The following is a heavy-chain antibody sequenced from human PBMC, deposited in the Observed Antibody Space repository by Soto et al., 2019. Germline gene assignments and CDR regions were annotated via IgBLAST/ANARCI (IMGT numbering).Heavy chain of an antibody. J-gene: IGHJ6*02. D-gene: IGHD2-2*01. CDR1: GFTFSNYA. Sequence: PXGSLRLSFAASGFTFSNYAMHWVRQAPGKGLEWVAIISYDGNNKYNADSVKGRFTISRDNSKNTLYLQMNSLRAEDTAVYYCARDRVCTSATCGEFDYYYYYGMDVWGQGTTVTVSS. V-gene: IGHV3-30*04. CDR2: ISYDGNNK. CDR3: ARDRVCTSATCGEFDYYYYYGMDV.